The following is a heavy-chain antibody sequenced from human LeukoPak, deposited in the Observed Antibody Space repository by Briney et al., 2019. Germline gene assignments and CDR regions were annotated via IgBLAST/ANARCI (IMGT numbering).Heavy chain of an antibody. CDR1: GFTFSSYA. D-gene: IGHD6-19*01. Sequence: GGSLRLSCAASGFTFSSYAMHWVRQAPGKGLEWVAVISYDGSNKYCADSVKGRFTISRDNSKNTLYLQMNSLRAEDTAVYYCARGWQWLGYYFDYWGQGTLVTVSS. V-gene: IGHV3-30-3*01. CDR2: ISYDGSNK. CDR3: ARGWQWLGYYFDY. J-gene: IGHJ4*02.